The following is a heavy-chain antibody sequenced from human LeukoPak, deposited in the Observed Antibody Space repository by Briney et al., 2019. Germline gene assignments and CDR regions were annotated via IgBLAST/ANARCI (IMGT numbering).Heavy chain of an antibody. CDR2: ISAYNGNT. CDR3: ARVALPVLRFLEWLLYGMDV. D-gene: IGHD3-3*01. V-gene: IGHV1-18*01. Sequence: ASVKVSCKASGYTFTSYGISWVRQAPGQGLEWMGWISAYNGNTNYAQKLQGRVTMTTDTSTSTAYMELRSLRSDDTAVYYCARVALPVLRFLEWLLYGMDVWGQGTTVTVSS. J-gene: IGHJ6*02. CDR1: GYTFTSYG.